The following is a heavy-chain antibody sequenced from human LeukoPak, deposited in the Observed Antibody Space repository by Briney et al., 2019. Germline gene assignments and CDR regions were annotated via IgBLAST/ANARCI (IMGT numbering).Heavy chain of an antibody. CDR2: ISGSGGST. J-gene: IGHJ4*02. CDR3: ASGDYYDSSGYPY. CDR1: GFTFSSYA. V-gene: IGHV3-23*01. Sequence: PGGSPRLSCAASGFTFSSYAMSWVRQAPGKGLEWVSAISGSGGSTYYADSVKGRFTISRDNSKNTLYLQMNSLRAEDTAVYYCASGDYYDSSGYPYWGQGTLVTVSS. D-gene: IGHD3-22*01.